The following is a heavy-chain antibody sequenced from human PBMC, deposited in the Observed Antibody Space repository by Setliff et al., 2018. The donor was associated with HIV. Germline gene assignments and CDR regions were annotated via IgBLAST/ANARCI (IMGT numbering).Heavy chain of an antibody. D-gene: IGHD2-15*01. Sequence: PSETLSLICTVSGGSINSYYWNWIRQSPGKGLEWIGYIGYNGDTSYNPSLNSRVTLSVDRSKNQFSLKLSSVSAADTAVYFCARWGASGGRPDWHAFDMWGQGTMVTVSS. CDR3: ARWGASGGRPDWHAFDM. V-gene: IGHV4-59*01. CDR2: IGYNGDT. CDR1: GGSINSYY. J-gene: IGHJ3*02.